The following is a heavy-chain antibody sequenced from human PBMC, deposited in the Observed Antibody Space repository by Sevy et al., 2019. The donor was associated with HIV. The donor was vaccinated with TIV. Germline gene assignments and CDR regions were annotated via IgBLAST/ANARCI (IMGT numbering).Heavy chain of an antibody. D-gene: IGHD5-18*01. CDR1: GFTFSSYG. Sequence: GGSLRLSCAASGFTFSSYGMHWVRQAPGKGLEWVAVISYHESNKFYADSVKGRFTISRDNSKNMLYLQMDNLRAEETAVYYCATKKIDRGYSYDTDYWGQGTLVTVSS. CDR2: ISYHESNK. J-gene: IGHJ4*02. CDR3: ATKKIDRGYSYDTDY. V-gene: IGHV3-30*03.